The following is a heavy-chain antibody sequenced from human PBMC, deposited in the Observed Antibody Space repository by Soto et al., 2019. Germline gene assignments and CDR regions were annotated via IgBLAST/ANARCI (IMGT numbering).Heavy chain of an antibody. Sequence: QVQLQESGPGLAKPSQTLSLICTVSGGSISSGDYFWSWIRQHPGKGLEWIGFMFYSGRTYYNPSLKSRITMSVDTSNNQFSLKLSSVTAADTAVYYCARGKSYGSGSYPNYFDYWGQGALVTVSS. CDR3: ARGKSYGSGSYPNYFDY. D-gene: IGHD3-10*01. V-gene: IGHV4-31*03. J-gene: IGHJ4*02. CDR2: MFYSGRT. CDR1: GGSISSGDYF.